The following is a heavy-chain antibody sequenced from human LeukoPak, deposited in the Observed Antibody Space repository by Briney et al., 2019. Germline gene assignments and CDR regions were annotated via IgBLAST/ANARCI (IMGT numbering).Heavy chain of an antibody. V-gene: IGHV1-2*06. J-gene: IGHJ2*01. CDR3: ASPTHWYFDL. Sequence: GASVKVSCKASGGTFSSYAISWVRQAPGQGLEWMGRINPNSGGTNYAQKFQGRVTMTRDTSISTAYVELSRLRSDDTAVYYCASPTHWYFDLWGRGTLVTVSS. CDR1: GGTFSSYA. CDR2: INPNSGGT.